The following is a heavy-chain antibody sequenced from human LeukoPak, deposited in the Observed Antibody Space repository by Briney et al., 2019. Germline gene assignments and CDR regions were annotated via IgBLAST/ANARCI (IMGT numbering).Heavy chain of an antibody. Sequence: ASVKVSCKASGYTFTSYGISWVRQAPGQGLEWMGWISAYNGNTNYAQKLQGRVTMTTDTSTSTAYMELRSLRSDDTAVYYCARDGPDIVVVPAARVFWFDPWGQGTLVTVSS. CDR2: ISAYNGNT. CDR3: ARDGPDIVVVPAARVFWFDP. J-gene: IGHJ5*02. D-gene: IGHD2-2*01. V-gene: IGHV1-18*01. CDR1: GYTFTSYG.